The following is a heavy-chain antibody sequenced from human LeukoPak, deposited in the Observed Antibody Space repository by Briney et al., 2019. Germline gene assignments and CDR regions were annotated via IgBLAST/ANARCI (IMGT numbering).Heavy chain of an antibody. CDR1: GFTFSSYE. V-gene: IGHV3-48*03. D-gene: IGHD3-22*01. J-gene: IGHJ4*02. CDR3: ARFRDSSGYWRYYFDY. Sequence: GGSLRLSCAASGFTFSSYEMNWVRQAPGKGLEWVSYISSSGSNIYYADSVKGRFTISRDNAKNSLYLQMNSLRAEDTAVYYCARFRDSSGYWRYYFDYWGQGTLVTVSS. CDR2: ISSSGSNI.